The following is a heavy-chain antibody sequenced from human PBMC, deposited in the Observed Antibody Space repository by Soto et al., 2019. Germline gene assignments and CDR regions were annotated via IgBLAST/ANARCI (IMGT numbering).Heavy chain of an antibody. CDR3: AKVGPSYYYGMDV. J-gene: IGHJ6*02. D-gene: IGHD1-26*01. CDR2: ISGSGRTI. Sequence: GESLKISCAASGVDFSSEVMCWVRQAPGKGLEWVSSISGSGRTIYHADSMRGRFTISRDNSKNSLYLQLNDLRVDDTAVYYCAKVGPSYYYGMDVWGQGTTVTVSS. V-gene: IGHV3-23*01. CDR1: GVDFSSEV.